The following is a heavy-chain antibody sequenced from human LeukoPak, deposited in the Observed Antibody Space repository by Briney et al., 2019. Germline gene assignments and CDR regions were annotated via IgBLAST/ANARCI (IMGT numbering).Heavy chain of an antibody. D-gene: IGHD3-10*01. V-gene: IGHV3-7*01. CDR3: ARAGMVRGVIAVYYFDY. CDR1: GFTFSSYW. Sequence: GGSLKLSCAASGFTFSSYWMSWVRQAPGKGLEWVANIKQDGSEKYYVDSVKGRFTISRDNAKNSLYLQMNSLRAEDTAVYYCARAGMVRGVIAVYYFDYWGQGTLVTVSS. J-gene: IGHJ4*02. CDR2: IKQDGSEK.